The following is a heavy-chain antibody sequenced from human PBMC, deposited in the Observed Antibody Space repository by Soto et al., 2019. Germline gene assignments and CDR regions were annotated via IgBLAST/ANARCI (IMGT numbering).Heavy chain of an antibody. V-gene: IGHV1-18*01. J-gene: IGHJ5*02. CDR1: GYTFTSYG. Sequence: GASVKVSCKASGYTFTSYGISWVRQAPGQGLEWMGWISAYNGNTNYAQKLQGRVTMTTDTSTSTAYMELRSLRSDDTAVYYCAREDDYGDYGGWFDPWGQGTLVTAPQ. CDR3: AREDDYGDYGGWFDP. CDR2: ISAYNGNT. D-gene: IGHD4-17*01.